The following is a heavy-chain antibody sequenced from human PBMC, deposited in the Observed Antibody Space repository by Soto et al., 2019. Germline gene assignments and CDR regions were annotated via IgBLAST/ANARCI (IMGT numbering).Heavy chain of an antibody. D-gene: IGHD1-20*01. J-gene: IGHJ4*02. V-gene: IGHV4-59*01. CDR3: AREQYNWKL. CDR1: GVSITNYY. Sequence: PSETLSLTCSVSGVSITNYYWTWIRHSPGKGLEWIGYVYHTGNTYYNPSLRSRVTISLDTSKNQVSLRLRSVTAADTAVYYCAREQYNWKLWGQGTLVT. CDR2: VYHTGNT.